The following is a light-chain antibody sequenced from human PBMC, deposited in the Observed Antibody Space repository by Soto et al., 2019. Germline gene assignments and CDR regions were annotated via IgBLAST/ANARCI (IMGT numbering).Light chain of an antibody. CDR3: QQYNSYSGT. Sequence: DIQMTQFPSTLSASVGDRVTITCRASQSISSWLAWYQQKPGKAPKLLIYKASSLESGVPSRFSGSGSGTEFTLTISSLQPDDFVTYYCQQYNSYSGTFGQGTKVEIE. J-gene: IGKJ1*01. CDR2: KAS. V-gene: IGKV1-5*03. CDR1: QSISSW.